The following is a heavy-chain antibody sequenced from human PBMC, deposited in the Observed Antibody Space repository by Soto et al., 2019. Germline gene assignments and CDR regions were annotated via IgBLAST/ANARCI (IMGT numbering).Heavy chain of an antibody. V-gene: IGHV4-61*01. CDR2: IYYSGST. J-gene: IGHJ5*02. Sequence: QVQLQESGPGLVKPSETLSLTCTVSGGSVSSGSYYWSWIRQPPGKGLEWIGYIYYSGSTNYNPSLKSRVTISVDTSKNQFSLKLSSVTAAVTAVHYCARGGSYYDFWSGYLEAWGQGTLVTVSS. CDR1: GGSVSSGSYY. D-gene: IGHD3-3*01. CDR3: ARGGSYYDFWSGYLEA.